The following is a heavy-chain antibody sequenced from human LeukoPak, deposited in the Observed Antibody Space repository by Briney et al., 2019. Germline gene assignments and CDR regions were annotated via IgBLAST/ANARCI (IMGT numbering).Heavy chain of an antibody. CDR1: GGSISSSSYY. Sequence: PSETLSLTCTVSGGSISSSSYYWGWIRQPPGKGLEWIGSIYYSGSTYYNPSLKSRVTISVDTSKNQFSLKLSSVTAADTAVYHCARDQGRGYSDIVWGQGTLVTVSS. CDR2: IYYSGST. CDR3: ARDQGRGYSDIV. J-gene: IGHJ4*02. V-gene: IGHV4-39*07. D-gene: IGHD4-17*01.